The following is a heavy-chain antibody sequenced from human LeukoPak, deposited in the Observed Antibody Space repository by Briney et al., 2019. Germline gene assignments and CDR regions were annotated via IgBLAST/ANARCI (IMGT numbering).Heavy chain of an antibody. CDR1: GFTFSDHY. CDR2: ISSSSSYI. V-gene: IGHV3-21*01. J-gene: IGHJ5*02. D-gene: IGHD6-13*01. Sequence: WGSLRLSGAASGFTFSDHYMDWVRQDPGKGLEWVSSISSSSSYIYYADSVKGRFTISRDNAKNSLYLQMNSLRAEDTAVYYCARGSSSWYFTRFDPWGQGTLVTVSS. CDR3: ARGSSSWYFTRFDP.